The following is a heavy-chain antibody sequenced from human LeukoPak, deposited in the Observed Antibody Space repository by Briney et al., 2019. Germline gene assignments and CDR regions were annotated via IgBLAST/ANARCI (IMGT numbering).Heavy chain of an antibody. CDR2: IYPGDSDT. CDR3: ARATSPSGLIDP. Sequence: KNGESLKISCKGSGYSFTTYWIVWVRQLPGKGLEWMGIIYPGDSDTRYSPSFQGQVTISVDKSISTTYLQWSSLKASDTAMYYCARATSPSGLIDPWGQGTLVTVPT. D-gene: IGHD3-3*01. CDR1: GYSFTTYW. V-gene: IGHV5-51*01. J-gene: IGHJ5*02.